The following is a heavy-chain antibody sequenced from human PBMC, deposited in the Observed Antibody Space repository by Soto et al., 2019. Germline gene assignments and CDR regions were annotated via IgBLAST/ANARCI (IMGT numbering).Heavy chain of an antibody. CDR3: ARDRAGGGKAYYYYGMDV. V-gene: IGHV4-31*03. CDR2: IYYSGST. D-gene: IGHD2-15*01. Sequence: PSYTLSLTCTVSGGSISSGGYYWSWIRQHPGKGLEWIGYIYYSGSTYYNPSLKSRVTISVDTSKNQFSLKLSSVTAADTAVYYCARDRAGGGKAYYYYGMDVWGQGTTVTVS. J-gene: IGHJ6*02. CDR1: GGSISSGGYY.